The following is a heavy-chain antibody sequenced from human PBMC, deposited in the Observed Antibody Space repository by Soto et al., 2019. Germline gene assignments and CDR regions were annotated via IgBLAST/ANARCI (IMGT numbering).Heavy chain of an antibody. CDR3: AKGSICTSVSCHLAPFDF. CDR1: GFTFSTYA. V-gene: IGHV3-23*01. D-gene: IGHD2-8*02. Sequence: GGSLRLSCAASGFTFSTYAMSWVRQSPGKGLEWVSAMSGSGATTHHADSVKGRFTISRDNSKNTLYLQLNSLRAEDTAVYFCAKGSICTSVSCHLAPFDFWGQGTLVTVSS. J-gene: IGHJ4*02. CDR2: MSGSGATT.